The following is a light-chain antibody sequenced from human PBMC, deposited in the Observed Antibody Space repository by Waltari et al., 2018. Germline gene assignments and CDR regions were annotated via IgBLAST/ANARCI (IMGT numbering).Light chain of an antibody. V-gene: IGLV3-1*01. CDR1: KLGDKY. CDR3: QAWDSSTVVV. J-gene: IGLJ2*01. CDR2: QDS. Sequence: SYELTQLPSVSVSPGQTASITCSGDKLGDKYACWYQQKPGHSPVLVIYQDSKRLSGIPERFSGSNSGNTATLTISGTQAMDEADYYCQAWDSSTVVVFGGGTKLTVL.